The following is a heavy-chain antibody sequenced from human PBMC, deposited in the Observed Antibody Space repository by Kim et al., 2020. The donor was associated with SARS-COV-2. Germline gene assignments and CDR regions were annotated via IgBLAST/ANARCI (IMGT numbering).Heavy chain of an antibody. D-gene: IGHD6-6*01. CDR3: ARDWHSSSSSTGRLDYYYYMDV. CDR1: GYTFTGYY. V-gene: IGHV1-2*02. J-gene: IGHJ6*03. CDR2: INPNSGCT. Sequence: ASVKVSCKASGYTFTGYYMHWVRQAPGQGLEWMGWINPNSGCTNYAQKFQGRVTMTRDTSISTAYMELSRLRSDDTAVYYCARDWHSSSSSTGRLDYYYYMDVWGKGTTVTVSS.